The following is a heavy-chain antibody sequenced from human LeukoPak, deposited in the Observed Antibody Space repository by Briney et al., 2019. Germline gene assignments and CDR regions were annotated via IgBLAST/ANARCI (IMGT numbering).Heavy chain of an antibody. J-gene: IGHJ4*02. Sequence: SETLSLTCTVSGGSISSSSYYWGWIRQPPGKGLEWIGSIYYSGSTYYNPSLKSRVTISVDTSKNQFSLKLSSVTAADTAVYYCARNFGGYSSYFDYWGQGTLVAVSS. D-gene: IGHD5-18*01. CDR3: ARNFGGYSSYFDY. CDR2: IYYSGST. CDR1: GGSISSSSYY. V-gene: IGHV4-39*07.